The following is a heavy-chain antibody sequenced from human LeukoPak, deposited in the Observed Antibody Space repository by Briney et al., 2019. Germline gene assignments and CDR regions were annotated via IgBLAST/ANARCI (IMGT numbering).Heavy chain of an antibody. CDR3: AKATIEQWLVKVDSFDY. J-gene: IGHJ4*02. CDR2: ISGGGDTT. V-gene: IGHV3-23*01. D-gene: IGHD6-19*01. Sequence: GGSLRLSCAASGFTFTSYAMSWVRQAPGKGLEGVSSISGGGDTTYYADSVKGRFTISRDNSKNTLYLQMNSLRAEDTAIYYCAKATIEQWLVKVDSFDYWGQGTLVTVSS. CDR1: GFTFTSYA.